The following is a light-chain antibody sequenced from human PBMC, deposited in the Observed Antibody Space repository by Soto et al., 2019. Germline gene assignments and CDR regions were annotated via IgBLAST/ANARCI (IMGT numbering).Light chain of an antibody. CDR2: TAS. J-gene: IGKJ5*01. CDR3: HQRNK. V-gene: IGKV1-5*03. Sequence: DIQMTQSPSTLSASVGDRVTITCRASQTINSYLAWYQQKPGKAPNLLIYTASTLQSGVPSRFSGSGSGTEFTLTISSLEPEDFGVYFCHQRNKFGQGTRLEIK. CDR1: QTINSY.